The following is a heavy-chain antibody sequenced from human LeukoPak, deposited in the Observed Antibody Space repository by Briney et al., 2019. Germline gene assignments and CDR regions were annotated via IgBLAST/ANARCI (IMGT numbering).Heavy chain of an antibody. CDR1: GYTLTELS. V-gene: IGHV1-24*01. CDR2: FDPEDGET. Sequence: GASVKVSCKVSGYTLTELSMHWVRQAPGKGLEWMGGFDPEDGETIYAQKFQGRVTMTEDTSTDTAYMELSSLRSEDTAVYYCATYYSGYSYGYRYFDYWGQGTLVTVSS. D-gene: IGHD5-18*01. CDR3: ATYYSGYSYGYRYFDY. J-gene: IGHJ4*02.